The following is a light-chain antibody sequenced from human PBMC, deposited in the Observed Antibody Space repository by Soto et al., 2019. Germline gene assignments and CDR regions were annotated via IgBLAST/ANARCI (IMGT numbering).Light chain of an antibody. J-gene: IGLJ1*01. CDR1: SSDVGSYDY. Sequence: QSALIQPPSVSGSPGQSVTISCTGTSSDVGSYDYVSWYQQHPGTVPKPMIYNVNTQPSGVPDRFSGSKSGNTASMTISGLQAEDEADYYCAAWDDSLSGYYVFGTGTKLTVL. CDR2: NVN. V-gene: IGLV2-11*01. CDR3: AAWDDSLSGYYV.